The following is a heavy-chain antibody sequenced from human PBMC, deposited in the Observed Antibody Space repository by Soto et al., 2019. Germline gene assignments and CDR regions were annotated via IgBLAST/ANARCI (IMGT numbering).Heavy chain of an antibody. D-gene: IGHD3-10*01. Sequence: GGSLRLSCAASGFIFKMYWMHWVRQSPGKGLVWISRIYNDGTYSDYADPVRGRFTISRDNVNDTLYLQMNNLRAEDSGLYYCTRGPRPISTGTGAYWGQGTQVTVSS. CDR1: GFIFKMYW. J-gene: IGHJ4*02. V-gene: IGHV3-74*01. CDR2: IYNDGTYS. CDR3: TRGPRPISTGTGAY.